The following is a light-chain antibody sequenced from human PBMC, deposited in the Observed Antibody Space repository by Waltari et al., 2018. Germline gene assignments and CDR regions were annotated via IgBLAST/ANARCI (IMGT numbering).Light chain of an antibody. V-gene: IGLV2-23*02. J-gene: IGLJ1*01. CDR1: SRAIGISNL. CDR2: EVS. Sequence: QSVLTQPASVSGSPGQSITISCTGSSRAIGISNLVSWYQHHPGKVPKRIIYEVSERPSGVSGRFSGSKSGNTASLTLSDLQPEDGADYYCCSYAGDSTYVFGTGTKVTVL. CDR3: CSYAGDSTYV.